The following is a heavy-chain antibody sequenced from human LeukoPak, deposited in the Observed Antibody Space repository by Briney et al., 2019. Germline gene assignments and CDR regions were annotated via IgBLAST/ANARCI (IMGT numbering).Heavy chain of an antibody. J-gene: IGHJ4*02. CDR3: AKEDYGDYGRSFDY. V-gene: IGHV3-9*01. CDR2: ISWNSGSI. CDR1: GFTFDDYA. Sequence: GGSLRLSCAASGFTFDDYAMHWVRQAPGKGLEWVSGISWNSGSIGYADSVKGRFTISRDNAKNSLYLQMNSLRAEDTALYYCAKEDYGDYGRSFDYWGQGTLVTVSS. D-gene: IGHD4-17*01.